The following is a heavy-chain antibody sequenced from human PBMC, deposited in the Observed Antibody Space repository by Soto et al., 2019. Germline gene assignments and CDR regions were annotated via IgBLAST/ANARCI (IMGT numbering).Heavy chain of an antibody. CDR1: GFTCSSYS. CDR3: ARDAPPDDY. V-gene: IGHV3-48*01. J-gene: IGHJ4*02. Sequence: EVQRVESGGGLVQPGGSLRLSCAASGFTCSSYSMNWVRQAPGKGLEWVSYISSSSSTIYYADSVKGRFTIYRDNAKNSLYLQMNSLRAEDKDVYYCARDAPPDDYWGQGTLVTVSS. CDR2: ISSSSSTI.